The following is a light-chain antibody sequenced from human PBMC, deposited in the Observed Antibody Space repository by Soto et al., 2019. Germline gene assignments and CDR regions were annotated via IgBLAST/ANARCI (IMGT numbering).Light chain of an antibody. V-gene: IGKV3-15*01. Sequence: EIVMTQSPATLSVSPGGRATLSCRASQSVNTYLAWYQQRPGQPPRLLIYGASTRATGIPARFSGSWPGTEFSLTISSLLSEDFAVYYCQQYNTWPPKYTFGQGTKLEIK. CDR1: QSVNTY. J-gene: IGKJ2*01. CDR2: GAS. CDR3: QQYNTWPPKYT.